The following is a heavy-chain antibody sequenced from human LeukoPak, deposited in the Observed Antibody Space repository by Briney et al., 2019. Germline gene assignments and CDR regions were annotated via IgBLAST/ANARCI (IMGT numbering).Heavy chain of an antibody. CDR2: IYYSGRA. CDR1: GASISTNS. Sequence: SETLSLTCSVSGASISTNSWNWIRQPPGQGLEWIGYIYYSGRADYSPSLKSRVTMSVDTSKNQFSLKLTSVTAADTAVYYCARRGVEMAAIRPDNWFDPWGQGTLVTVSS. D-gene: IGHD5-24*01. J-gene: IGHJ5*02. CDR3: ARRGVEMAAIRPDNWFDP. V-gene: IGHV4-59*08.